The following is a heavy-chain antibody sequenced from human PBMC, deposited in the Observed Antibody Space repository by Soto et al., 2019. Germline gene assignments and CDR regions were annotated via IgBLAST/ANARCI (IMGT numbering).Heavy chain of an antibody. CDR3: ARGVSQQLIQH. CDR1: GYTFTSYA. V-gene: IGHV1-3*01. J-gene: IGHJ1*01. D-gene: IGHD6-13*01. CDR2: INAGNGNT. Sequence: ASVKVSCKASGYTFTSYAMHWVRQAPGQRLEWMGWINAGNGNTKYSQKFQGRVTITRDTSASTAYMELSSLRSEDTSVYYCARGVSQQLIQHWGQGTLVTVSS.